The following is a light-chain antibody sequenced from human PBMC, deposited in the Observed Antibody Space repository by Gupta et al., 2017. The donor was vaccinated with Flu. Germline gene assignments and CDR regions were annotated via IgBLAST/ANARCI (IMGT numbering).Light chain of an antibody. J-gene: IGKJ1*01. CDR3: QQDDSTPWT. CDR1: QSVLYSSKNRNY. CDR2: WAS. Sequence: DIVMTQSPDSLAVSLGERATINCKSSQSVLYSSKNRNYLAWYQQKPGQPPKLLIYWASTRESGVPDRFSGSGSGTDFTLTISSLQAEDAAFYYCQQDDSTPWTFGQGTKVEIK. V-gene: IGKV4-1*01.